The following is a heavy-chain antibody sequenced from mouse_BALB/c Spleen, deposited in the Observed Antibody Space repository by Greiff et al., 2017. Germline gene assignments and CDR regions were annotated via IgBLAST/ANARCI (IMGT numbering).Heavy chain of an antibody. Sequence: EVKLLESGPGLVKPSQSLSLTCTVTGYSITSDYAWNWIRQFPGNKLEWMGYISYSGSTSYNPSLKSRISITRDTSKNQFFLQLNSVTTEDTATYYCARGNWYYFDYWGQGTTLTVSS. CDR1: GYSITSDYA. J-gene: IGHJ2*01. CDR2: ISYSGST. D-gene: IGHD2-1*01. CDR3: ARGNWYYFDY. V-gene: IGHV3-2*02.